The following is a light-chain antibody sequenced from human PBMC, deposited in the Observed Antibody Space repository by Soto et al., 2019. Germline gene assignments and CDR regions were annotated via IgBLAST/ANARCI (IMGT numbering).Light chain of an antibody. CDR1: QYISSW. J-gene: IGKJ1*01. CDR2: KAS. Sequence: DIQMTQSPSSLSASIGDRVTITCRASQYISSWLAWYQQKPGKAPKLLIYKASTLKSGVPSRFSGSGSGTEFTLTISSLQPDDFATYYCQHYNSYSEAFGQGTKVELK. CDR3: QHYNSYSEA. V-gene: IGKV1-5*03.